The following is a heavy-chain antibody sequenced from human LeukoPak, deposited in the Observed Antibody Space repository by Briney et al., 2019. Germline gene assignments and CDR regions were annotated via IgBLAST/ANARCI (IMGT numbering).Heavy chain of an antibody. J-gene: IGHJ6*02. V-gene: IGHV4-34*01. D-gene: IGHD3-3*01. CDR2: INHSGST. Sequence: SETLSLTCAVYGVSFSGYYWSWIRQPPGKGLEWIGEINHSGSTNYNPSLKSRVTISVDTSKNQFSLKLSSVTAADTAVYYCARGRWGYDFWSGYYPYGMDVWGQGTTVTVSS. CDR3: ARGRWGYDFWSGYYPYGMDV. CDR1: GVSFSGYY.